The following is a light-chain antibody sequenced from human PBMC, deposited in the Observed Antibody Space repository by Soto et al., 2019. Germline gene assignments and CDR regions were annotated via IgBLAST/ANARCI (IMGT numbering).Light chain of an antibody. CDR2: DAS. Sequence: DVRMSQPLAALSASVGDRVTITCQASQDISNYLNCYQQKPGKAPKLLIYDASSLESGVPSRFSGSASGTEFTLTISSLQPDDFATYYCQQYNSYSTFGQGTKVDIK. CDR1: QDISNY. V-gene: IGKV1-5*01. CDR3: QQYNSYST. J-gene: IGKJ1*01.